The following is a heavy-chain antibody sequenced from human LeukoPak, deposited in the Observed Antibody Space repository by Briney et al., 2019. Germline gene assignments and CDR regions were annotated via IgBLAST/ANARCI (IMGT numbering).Heavy chain of an antibody. J-gene: IGHJ3*02. Sequence: SETLSLTCTVSGGSISSYYWSWIRQPPGKGLEWVGYIYYSGSTYYNPSLRSRLTILVDRSKNQFSLKLSSVTAADTAVYYCARARSGWDAFDMWGQGTMVTVSS. V-gene: IGHV4-59*08. CDR3: ARARSGWDAFDM. CDR2: IYYSGST. CDR1: GGSISSYY. D-gene: IGHD6-19*01.